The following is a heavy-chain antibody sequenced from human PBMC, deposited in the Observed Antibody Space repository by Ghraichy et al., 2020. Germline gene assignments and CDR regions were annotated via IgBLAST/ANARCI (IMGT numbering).Heavy chain of an antibody. CDR2: ISGGGETI. Sequence: ETLSLTCAASGFTFSPYGMNWVRQAPGKGLEWVSGISGGGETIYYADSVKGRFTIFRDNFKNTVYLQINNLRVEDTAVYYCAKGSGFSTGWWVDYFEYWGQGTLVTVSS. J-gene: IGHJ4*02. D-gene: IGHD6-19*01. CDR1: GFTFSPYG. V-gene: IGHV3-23*01. CDR3: AKGSGFSTGWWVDYFEY.